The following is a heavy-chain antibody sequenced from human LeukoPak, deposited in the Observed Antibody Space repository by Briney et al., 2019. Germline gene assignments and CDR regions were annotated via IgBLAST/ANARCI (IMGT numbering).Heavy chain of an antibody. CDR2: IRSKANSYAT. D-gene: IGHD4-23*01. CDR1: GFTFSGSA. CDR3: ARVTQYYFHMDV. J-gene: IGHJ6*03. V-gene: IGHV3-73*01. Sequence: PGGSLRLSCAASGFTFSGSAMHWVRQASGKGLEWVGRIRSKANSYATAYAASVKGRFTISRDNSKNTVYLQMSSLRAADTAVYYCARVTQYYFHMDVWGRGTTVTISS.